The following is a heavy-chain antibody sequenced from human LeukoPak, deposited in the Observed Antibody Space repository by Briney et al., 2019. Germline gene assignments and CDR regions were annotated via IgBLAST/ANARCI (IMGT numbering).Heavy chain of an antibody. J-gene: IGHJ4*02. Sequence: PGGSLRLSCAASGFTFIIYSMNWGRPAPGEGVEWVSSISSSSSYIYYADSVKGRFTISRDNAKNSLYLQMNSLRAEDTAVYYCASAISDYDILTGYPEWWGQGTLVTVSS. CDR1: GFTFIIYS. CDR3: ASAISDYDILTGYPEW. CDR2: ISSSSSYI. D-gene: IGHD3-9*01. V-gene: IGHV3-21*01.